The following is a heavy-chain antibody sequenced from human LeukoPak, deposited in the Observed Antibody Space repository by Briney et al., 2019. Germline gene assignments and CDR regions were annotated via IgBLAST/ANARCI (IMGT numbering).Heavy chain of an antibody. J-gene: IGHJ4*02. D-gene: IGHD2-2*01. CDR2: INWSSGST. V-gene: IGHV3-20*04. Sequence: GGSLRLSCAASGFTFSSYGMSWVRQAPGKGLEWVSGINWSSGSTGYADPLRGRFTISRDNAKNSLYLQMDSLRAEDTALYYCARAPITSPFYFDSWGQGTLVTVSS. CDR3: ARAPITSPFYFDS. CDR1: GFTFSSYG.